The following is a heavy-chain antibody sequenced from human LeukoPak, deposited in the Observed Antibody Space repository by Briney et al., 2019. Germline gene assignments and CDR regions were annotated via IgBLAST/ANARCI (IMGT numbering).Heavy chain of an antibody. CDR3: ARHEGRSSWYGGVDYFDY. V-gene: IGHV4-59*08. J-gene: IGHJ4*02. Sequence: SETLSLTCTVSGGSLSSYYWSWIRQPPGKGLEGIWYIYCSGSTNYNPSLKSRVTISVDTSKNQFSLKLSSVTAADTAVYYCARHEGRSSWYGGVDYFDYWGQGTLVTVSS. CDR2: IYCSGST. D-gene: IGHD6-13*01. CDR1: GGSLSSYY.